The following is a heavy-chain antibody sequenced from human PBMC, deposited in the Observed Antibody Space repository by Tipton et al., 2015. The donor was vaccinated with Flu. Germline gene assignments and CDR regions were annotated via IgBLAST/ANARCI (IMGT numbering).Heavy chain of an antibody. CDR1: GGSMSNNF. D-gene: IGHD7-27*01. CDR3: ARDPHKLGGESDAFDI. J-gene: IGHJ3*02. V-gene: IGHV4-4*07. CDR2: IYASGVT. Sequence: LRLSCTVSGGSMSNNFWSWFRQPAEKGLEWIGRIYASGVTNYNPYLKSRVTMSIDTSKNQFSLRLSSVTAADTAVYYCARDPHKLGGESDAFDIWGQGTMVTVSS.